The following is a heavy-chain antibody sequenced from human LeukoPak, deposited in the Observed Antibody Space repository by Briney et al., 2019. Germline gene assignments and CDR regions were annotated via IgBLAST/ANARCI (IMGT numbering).Heavy chain of an antibody. CDR2: IKRKSDGETT. Sequence: GGSLRLSCAASGFTFSSYAMSWVRQAPGKGLEWVGLIKRKSDGETTDYATPVKGRFTISRDDSKNTLYVQMDSLKSEDTAVYYCGTGSAFDIWGQGTMVTVYS. J-gene: IGHJ3*02. D-gene: IGHD7-27*01. CDR1: GFTFSSYA. V-gene: IGHV3-15*01. CDR3: GTGSAFDI.